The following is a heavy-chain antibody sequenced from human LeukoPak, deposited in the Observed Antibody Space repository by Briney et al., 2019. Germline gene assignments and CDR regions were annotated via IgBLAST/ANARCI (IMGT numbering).Heavy chain of an antibody. CDR2: INAGNGNT. D-gene: IGHD6-13*01. CDR1: GYTFTSYA. J-gene: IGHJ4*02. Sequence: ASVKVSCKASGYTFTSYAMHWVRQAPGQRLEWIGWINAGNGNTKYSQKFQGRVTITADESTSTAYMELSSLRSEDTAVYYCARGPSSSREAVWGQGTLVTVSS. CDR3: ARGPSSSREAV. V-gene: IGHV1-3*01.